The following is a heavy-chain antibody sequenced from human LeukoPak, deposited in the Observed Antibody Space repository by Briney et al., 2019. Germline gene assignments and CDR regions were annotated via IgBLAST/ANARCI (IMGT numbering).Heavy chain of an antibody. CDR1: GFTFSNYW. J-gene: IGHJ4*02. CDR2: IKQDGSEK. CDR3: VRGGYGYPFDF. Sequence: PGGSLRLSCAGTGFTFSNYWMTWVRQPPGKGLESVANIKQDGSEKYYVDSVKGRFTVSRDNAKNPLYLQMNSLRVDDTAVYYCVRGGYGYPFDFWGQGTLVTVSS. V-gene: IGHV3-7*04. D-gene: IGHD5-18*01.